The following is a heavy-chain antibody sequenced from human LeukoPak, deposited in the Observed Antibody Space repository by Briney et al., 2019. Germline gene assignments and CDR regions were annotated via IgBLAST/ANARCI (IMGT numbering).Heavy chain of an antibody. CDR3: AREFYYYGSGSVGNWFDP. V-gene: IGHV4-59*01. D-gene: IGHD3-10*01. CDR1: GGSISSYY. CDR2: IYYSGST. J-gene: IGHJ5*02. Sequence: SETLSLTCTVSGGSISSYYWSWIRQPPGKGLEWIGYIYYSGSTNYNPSLKSQVTISVDTSKNQFSLKLSSVTAADTAVYYCAREFYYYGSGSVGNWFDPWGQGTLVTVSS.